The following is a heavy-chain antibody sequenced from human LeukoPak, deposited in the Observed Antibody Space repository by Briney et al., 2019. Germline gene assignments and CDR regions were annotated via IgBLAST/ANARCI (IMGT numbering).Heavy chain of an antibody. D-gene: IGHD3-9*01. V-gene: IGHV3-23*01. CDR1: GFTFSSYA. CDR3: AKDPRYILTGYYTY. CDR2: ISGSGGST. Sequence: PGGSLRLSCAASGFTFSSYAMSWVRQAPGKGLEWVSAISGSGGSTYYADSVKGRFTISRDNSKNTLYLQMNSLRAEDTAVYYCAKDPRYILTGYYTYWGQGTLVTVSS. J-gene: IGHJ4*02.